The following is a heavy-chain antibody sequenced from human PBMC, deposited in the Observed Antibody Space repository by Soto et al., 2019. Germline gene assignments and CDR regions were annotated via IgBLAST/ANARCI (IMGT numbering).Heavy chain of an antibody. CDR1: GFTFSSYG. V-gene: IGHV3-30*18. CDR3: AKDHFDVAVAGTTDDY. CDR2: ISYDGSNK. Sequence: VQLVESGGGVVQPGRSLRLSCAASGFTFSSYGMHWVRQAPGKGLEWVAVISYDGSNKYYADSVKGRFTISRDNSKNTLYLQMNSLRAEDTAVYYCAKDHFDVAVAGTTDDYWGQGTLVTVSS. D-gene: IGHD6-19*01. J-gene: IGHJ4*02.